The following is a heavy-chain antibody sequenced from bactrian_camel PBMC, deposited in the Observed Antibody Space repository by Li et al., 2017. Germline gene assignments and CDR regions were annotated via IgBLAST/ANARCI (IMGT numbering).Heavy chain of an antibody. D-gene: IGHD6*01. CDR2: SYRGGRTK. J-gene: IGHJ4*01. CDR1: RYLFSGSIC. V-gene: IGHV3S1*01. CDR3: ATGSPGYDGSCRYNY. Sequence: HVQLVESGGGSVQAGGSLRLSCAASRYLFSGSICMAWFRQAPGKQREGVAASYRGGRTKYYPDSVKGRFSISKDNAKNTLYLQMNSLKPEDTAMYYCATGSPGYDGSCRYNYWGQGTQVTVS.